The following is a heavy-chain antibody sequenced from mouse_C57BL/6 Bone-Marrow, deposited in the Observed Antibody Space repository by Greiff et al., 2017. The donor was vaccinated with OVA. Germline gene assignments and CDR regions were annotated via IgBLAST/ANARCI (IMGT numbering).Heavy chain of an antibody. CDR2: IHPNSGST. D-gene: IGHD1-1*01. J-gene: IGHJ2*01. Sequence: QVQLQQPGAELVKPGASVKLSCKASGYTFTSYWMHWVKQRPGQGLEWIGMIHPNSGSTNYNEKFKSKATLTVDKSSSTAYMKLSSLTSEDSAVYYCARSIYGSTYFDYWGQGTTLTVSS. CDR3: ARSIYGSTYFDY. CDR1: GYTFTSYW. V-gene: IGHV1-64*01.